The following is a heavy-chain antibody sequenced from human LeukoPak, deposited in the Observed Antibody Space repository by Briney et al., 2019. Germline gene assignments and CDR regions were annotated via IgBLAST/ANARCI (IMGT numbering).Heavy chain of an antibody. CDR1: GVSISDYY. J-gene: IGHJ4*02. V-gene: IGHV4-59*12. Sequence: PSETLSLTCTVSGVSISDYYWSWIRQPPGKGLEWIGDIYYRGSTNYNPSLKSRVSISLDTSKNQFSLKLTSMTAADTAVYYCARGATGIAVAGTIPVGCDYWGQGTLVTVSS. D-gene: IGHD6-19*01. CDR3: ARGATGIAVAGTIPVGCDY. CDR2: IYYRGST.